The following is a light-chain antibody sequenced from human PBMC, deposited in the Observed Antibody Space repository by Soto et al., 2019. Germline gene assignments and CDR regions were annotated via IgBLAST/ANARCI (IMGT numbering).Light chain of an antibody. J-gene: IGKJ1*01. V-gene: IGKV3-20*01. CDR3: QQYGSSPRT. Sequence: EIVLTQSPGTLSLSPGERGTLSCRASQSVSSTYLAWYQQKPGQAPRLLIYDASSRATGIPDRFSGSGSATDFTLTISRLEPEDFAVYYCQQYGSSPRTFGQGTKVEIK. CDR2: DAS. CDR1: QSVSSTY.